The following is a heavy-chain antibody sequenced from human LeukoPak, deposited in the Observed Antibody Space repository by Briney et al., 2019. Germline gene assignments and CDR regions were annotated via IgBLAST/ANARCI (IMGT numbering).Heavy chain of an antibody. J-gene: IGHJ4*02. CDR2: ISGSGGST. CDR1: GFTFSSYA. CDR3: AETRVLRGEYNWNDAVFDY. Sequence: PGGSLRLSCAASGFTFSSYAMSWVRQAPGKGLEWVSAISGSGGSTYYADSVKGRFTISRDNSKNTLYLQMNSLRAEDTAVYYCAETRVLRGEYNWNDAVFDYWGQGTLVTVSS. D-gene: IGHD1-1*01. V-gene: IGHV3-23*01.